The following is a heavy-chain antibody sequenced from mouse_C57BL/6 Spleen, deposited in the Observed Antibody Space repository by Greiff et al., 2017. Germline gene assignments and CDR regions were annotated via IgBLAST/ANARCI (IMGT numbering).Heavy chain of an antibody. CDR3: ARWDGYSFAY. J-gene: IGHJ3*01. Sequence: EVQLQQSGPELVKPGASVKISCKASGYTFTDYYMNWVKQSHGKSLEWIGDINPNNGGTSYNQKFKGKATLTVDKSSITAYMELRSLTSEDSAVYYCARWDGYSFAYWGQGTLVTVSA. V-gene: IGHV1-26*01. D-gene: IGHD2-3*01. CDR2: INPNNGGT. CDR1: GYTFTDYY.